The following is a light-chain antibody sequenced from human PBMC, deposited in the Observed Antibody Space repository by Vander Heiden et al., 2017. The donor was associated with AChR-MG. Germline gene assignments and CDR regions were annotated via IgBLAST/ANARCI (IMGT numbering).Light chain of an antibody. V-gene: IGKV3-20*01. CDR1: QSVSSIY. CDR3: QQYGSSPRT. Sequence: EIVLTQSPGPLSLSPGERATLACRASQSVSSIYLAWYQQKPGQAPRLRIYGASSRATGIPDRFSGSGSGTDFTLTISRLEPEDFAVYYCQQYGSSPRTFGQGTKVEIK. J-gene: IGKJ1*01. CDR2: GAS.